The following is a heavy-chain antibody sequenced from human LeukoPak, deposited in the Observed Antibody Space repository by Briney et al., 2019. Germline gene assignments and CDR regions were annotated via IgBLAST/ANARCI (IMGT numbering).Heavy chain of an antibody. CDR2: IWYDGSNK. V-gene: IGHV3-33*01. CDR1: GFTFSSYG. D-gene: IGHD4-17*01. J-gene: IGHJ3*02. CDR3: ARDLADYAEGAFDI. Sequence: GGSLRLSCAASGFTFSSYGMHWVRQAPGKGLEWVAVIWYDGSNKYYADSVKGRFTISRDNSKNTLYLQMNSLRAEDTAVYYCARDLADYAEGAFDIWGQGTMVTVSS.